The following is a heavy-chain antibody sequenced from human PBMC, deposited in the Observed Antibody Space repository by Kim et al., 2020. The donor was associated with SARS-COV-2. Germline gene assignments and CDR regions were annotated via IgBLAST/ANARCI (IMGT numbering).Heavy chain of an antibody. J-gene: IGHJ4*02. CDR3: AGEEGRQWLVRSYYFDY. CDR2: ISAYIGNT. V-gene: IGHV1-18*01. CDR1: GYTFTSYG. D-gene: IGHD6-19*01. Sequence: ASVKVSCKASGYTFTSYGISWVRQAPGQGLEWMGWISAYIGNTNYAQKLQGRVTMTTDTSTSTAYMELRSLRSDDTAVYYCAGEEGRQWLVRSYYFDYWGQGTLVTVSS.